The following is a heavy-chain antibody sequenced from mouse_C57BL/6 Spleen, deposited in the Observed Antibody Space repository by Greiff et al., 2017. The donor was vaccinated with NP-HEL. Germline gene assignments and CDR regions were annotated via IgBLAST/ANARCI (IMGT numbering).Heavy chain of an antibody. V-gene: IGHV1-18*01. J-gene: IGHJ1*03. D-gene: IGHD1-1*01. CDR1: GYTFTDYN. Sequence: EVQLQQSGPELVKPGASVKIPCKASGYTFTDYNMDWVKQSHGKSLEWIGDINPNNGGTIYNQKFKGKATLTVDKSSSTAYMELRSLTSEDAAVYYCGRWEGSSYWYFDVWGTGTTVTVSS. CDR2: INPNNGGT. CDR3: GRWEGSSYWYFDV.